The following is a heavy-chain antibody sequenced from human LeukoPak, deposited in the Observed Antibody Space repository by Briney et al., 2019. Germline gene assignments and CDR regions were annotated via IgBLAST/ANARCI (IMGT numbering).Heavy chain of an antibody. J-gene: IGHJ3*02. CDR1: GGSISIYY. CDR3: ARAGYYDSSGYYYVDTNAFDI. D-gene: IGHD3-22*01. Sequence: SETLSLTCTVSGGSISIYYWSWIRQPPGKGLEWIGYIYYSGSTNYNPSLKSRVTISVDTSKNQFSLKLSSVTAADTAVYYCARAGYYDSSGYYYVDTNAFDIWGQGTMVTVSS. CDR2: IYYSGST. V-gene: IGHV4-59*01.